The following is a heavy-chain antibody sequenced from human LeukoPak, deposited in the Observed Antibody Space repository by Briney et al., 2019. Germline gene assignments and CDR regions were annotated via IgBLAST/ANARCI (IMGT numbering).Heavy chain of an antibody. D-gene: IGHD5-18*01. CDR3: AKIEESYGPLGY. Sequence: GGSLRLSCAASGFTFDDYTMHWVRQAPGKGLEWVSLISWDGGSTYYADSVKGRFTISRDNSKNTLHLHMNSLRAEDTAVYYCAKIEESYGPLGYWGQGTLVTVSS. J-gene: IGHJ4*02. V-gene: IGHV3-43*01. CDR1: GFTFDDYT. CDR2: ISWDGGST.